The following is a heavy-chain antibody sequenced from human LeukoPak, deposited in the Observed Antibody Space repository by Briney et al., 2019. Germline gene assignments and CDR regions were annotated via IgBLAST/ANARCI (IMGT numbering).Heavy chain of an antibody. V-gene: IGHV4-59*01. Sequence: SETLSLTCTVSGCSISSYYWSWIRQPPGKGLEWIGYIYYSESTNYNPSLKSRVTISVDTSKTQFSLKLSSVTAADTAVYYCARALGVGVVAAIGWFDPWGQGTLVTVSS. CDR3: ARALGVGVVAAIGWFDP. D-gene: IGHD2-15*01. CDR1: GCSISSYY. J-gene: IGHJ5*02. CDR2: IYYSEST.